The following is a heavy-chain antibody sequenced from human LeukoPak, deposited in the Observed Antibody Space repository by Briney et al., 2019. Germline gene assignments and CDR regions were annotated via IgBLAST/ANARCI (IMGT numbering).Heavy chain of an antibody. Sequence: ASVKVSCKVSGYTLTELSMHWVRQAPGKGLEWMGGFDPEDGETIYAQKFQGRVTMTEDTSTDTAYMELSSLRSEDTAVYYCAIPGRLYYDFWSGYPMAFGYWGQGTLVTVSS. D-gene: IGHD3-3*01. CDR1: GYTLTELS. CDR2: FDPEDGET. V-gene: IGHV1-24*01. J-gene: IGHJ4*02. CDR3: AIPGRLYYDFWSGYPMAFGY.